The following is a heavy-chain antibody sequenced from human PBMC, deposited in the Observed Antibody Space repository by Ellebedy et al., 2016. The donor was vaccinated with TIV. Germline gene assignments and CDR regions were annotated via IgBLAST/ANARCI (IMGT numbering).Heavy chain of an antibody. J-gene: IGHJ4*02. V-gene: IGHV3-53*01. Sequence: ESLKISCAASGFIISGDWMSWVRQAPGKGLEWVSVIYAGGSPYYGDSVKGRFTISRDNSKTTLYLEMSSLRAEDTAIYYCAKDLSTAGRPDSVHRWGQGTLVTVSS. CDR3: AKDLSTAGRPDSVHR. CDR2: IYAGGSP. D-gene: IGHD6-6*01. CDR1: GFIISGDW.